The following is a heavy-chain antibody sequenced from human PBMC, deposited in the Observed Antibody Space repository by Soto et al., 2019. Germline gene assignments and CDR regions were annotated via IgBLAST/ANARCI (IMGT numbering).Heavy chain of an antibody. Sequence: GGALRLSCAASGVTLSGYDMTWVRQAPGKGLEWVSYLSYTGRDTFYGESVKGRFAISRDNAKNSVYLQMNSLRAEDTAVYFCASLYWYRSDYCGQGTPVTVSS. J-gene: IGHJ4*02. V-gene: IGHV3-11*01. CDR1: GVTLSGYD. CDR3: ASLYWYRSDY. CDR2: LSYTGRDT. D-gene: IGHD6-13*01.